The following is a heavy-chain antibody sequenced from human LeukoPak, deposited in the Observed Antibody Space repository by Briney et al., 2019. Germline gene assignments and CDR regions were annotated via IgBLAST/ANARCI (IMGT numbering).Heavy chain of an antibody. CDR2: IYYSKNT. D-gene: IGHD5-18*01. CDR3: VSPRGFSYGYFDY. J-gene: IGHJ4*02. Sequence: SETLSLTCAVYGGSFSGYYWSWIRQPPGKGLEWIGSIYYSKNTYYNPSLKSRVTISADTSKNQFSLTLGSVSATDTAVYYCVSPRGFSYGYFDYWGQGTLVTVSS. CDR1: GGSFSGYY. V-gene: IGHV4-34*01.